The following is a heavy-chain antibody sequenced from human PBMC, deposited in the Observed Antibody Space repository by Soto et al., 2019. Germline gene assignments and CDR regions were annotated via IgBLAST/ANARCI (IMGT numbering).Heavy chain of an antibody. CDR3: VRGVQEVTSS. CDR2: INPDGSFT. V-gene: IGHV3-74*01. J-gene: IGHJ4*02. Sequence: EVQLVESGGGLVQPGGSLRLSCAASGFTFSNYWMHWVRQVPGKGLVWVSRINPDGSFTSYAASVKGRFLISRDNAQSTLFLQKNSLRAEDTALYYSVRGVQEVTSSWGQGPLVTVS. D-gene: IGHD4-4*01. CDR1: GFTFSNYW.